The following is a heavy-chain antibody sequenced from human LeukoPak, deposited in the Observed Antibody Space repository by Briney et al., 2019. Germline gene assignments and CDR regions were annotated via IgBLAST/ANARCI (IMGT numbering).Heavy chain of an antibody. Sequence: ASVRVSCKASGYTFTDYHVHWVRQAPGGGLEWMGWISPITDDTNYAHNFQGRVTMTTLTSITTAYLDPSGLRSDDTAVYYCARDDSGDDYNAFDYCGQGTLVTVSS. D-gene: IGHD3-22*01. J-gene: IGHJ4*02. CDR1: GYTFTDYH. CDR3: ARDDSGDDYNAFDY. V-gene: IGHV1-2*02. CDR2: ISPITDDT.